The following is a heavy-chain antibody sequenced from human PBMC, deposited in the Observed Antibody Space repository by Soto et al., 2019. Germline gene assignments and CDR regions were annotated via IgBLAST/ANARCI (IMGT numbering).Heavy chain of an antibody. CDR1: GYTFTSYY. J-gene: IGHJ6*02. CDR2: ISGHNGKA. D-gene: IGHD5-12*01. V-gene: IGHV1-18*04. CDR3: ARKGYIGNFAMDV. Sequence: GASVKVSCKASGYTFTSYYMHWVRQAPGQGLEWMGWISGHNGKADYAENFQGRVIMTTDTSTATASMDLRGLRSDDTAVYYCARKGYIGNFAMDVWGQGTTVTVSS.